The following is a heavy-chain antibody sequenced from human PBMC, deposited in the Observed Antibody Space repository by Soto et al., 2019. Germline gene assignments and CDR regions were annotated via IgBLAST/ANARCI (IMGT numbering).Heavy chain of an antibody. V-gene: IGHV1-3*01. CDR2: INAGNGNT. J-gene: IGHJ6*02. CDR3: ARAHLYGDYYYYGMDV. CDR1: GYAFTSYA. D-gene: IGHD4-17*01. Sequence: ASVKVSCKDSGYAFTSYAMHWVRQAPEQRLEWMGWINAGNGNTKYSQKFQGRVTITRDTTASTAYMELSSLRSEDTAVYYCARAHLYGDYYYYGMDVWGQGTTVTVSS.